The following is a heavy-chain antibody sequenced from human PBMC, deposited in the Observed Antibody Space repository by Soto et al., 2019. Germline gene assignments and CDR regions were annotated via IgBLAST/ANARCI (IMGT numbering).Heavy chain of an antibody. CDR1: GGTFSSYA. J-gene: IGHJ5*02. CDR2: VIPIFGTA. CDR3: ARVHKNWQLAPGGWLDP. Sequence: SVKVSCKASGGTFSSYAISWVRQAPGQGLEWMGGVIPIFGTANYAQKLQGRVTMTTDTSTSTAYMELRSLRSDDTAVYYCARVHKNWQLAPGGWLDPWGQGTLVTVSS. D-gene: IGHD6-6*01. V-gene: IGHV1-69*05.